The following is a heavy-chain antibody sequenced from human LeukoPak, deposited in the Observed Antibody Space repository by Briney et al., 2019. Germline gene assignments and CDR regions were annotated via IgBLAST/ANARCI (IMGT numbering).Heavy chain of an antibody. CDR2: ISYDGSNK. CDR1: GFTFSSYG. J-gene: IGHJ4*02. CDR3: AREKPGNYYGSGSYYFDY. D-gene: IGHD3-10*01. V-gene: IGHV3-30-3*01. Sequence: GGSLRLSCAASGFTFSSYGLHWVRQAPGKGLEWVAVISYDGSNKYYADSVKGRFTISRDNSKNTLYLQMNSLRAEDTAVYYCAREKPGNYYGSGSYYFDYWGQGTLVTVSS.